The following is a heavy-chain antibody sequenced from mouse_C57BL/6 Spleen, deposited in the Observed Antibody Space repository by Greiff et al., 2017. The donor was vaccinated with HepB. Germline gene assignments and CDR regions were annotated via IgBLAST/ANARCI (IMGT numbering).Heavy chain of an antibody. J-gene: IGHJ1*03. CDR2: ISSGGSYT. CDR3: ARLTGGYFDV. D-gene: IGHD4-1*01. CDR1: GFTFSSYG. Sequence: EVQLVESGGDLVKPGGSLKLSCAASGFTFSSYGMSWVRQTPDKRLEWVATISSGGSYTYYPDSVKGRFTISRDNAKNTLYLQMSSLKSEDTAMYDCARLTGGYFDVWGTGTTVTVSS. V-gene: IGHV5-6*01.